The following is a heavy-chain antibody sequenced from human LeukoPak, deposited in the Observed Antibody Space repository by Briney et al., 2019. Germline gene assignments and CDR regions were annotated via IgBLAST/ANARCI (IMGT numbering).Heavy chain of an antibody. CDR2: IYYSGST. D-gene: IGHD3-10*01. Sequence: SETLSLTCTVSGGSTSSYYWSWIRQPPGKGLEWIGYIYYSGSTNYNPSLKSRVTISVDTSKNQFSLKLSSVTAADTAVYYCAGGAIWFGELLPTFDYWGQGTLVTVSS. CDR3: AGGAIWFGELLPTFDY. V-gene: IGHV4-59*08. J-gene: IGHJ4*02. CDR1: GGSTSSYY.